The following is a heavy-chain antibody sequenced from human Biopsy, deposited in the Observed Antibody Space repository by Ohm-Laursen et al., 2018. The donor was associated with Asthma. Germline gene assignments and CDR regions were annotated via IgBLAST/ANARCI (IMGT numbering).Heavy chain of an antibody. Sequence: SLRLSCTASGFTFGDYWMSWVRQVPGKGLEWVANIKHDGSEKNHVDSLKGRFTISRDKSENTLYLQMNSLTAEDTAVYHCAKDERSYYGSDSKYMQPVPLGDWGQGTLVIVSA. CDR1: GFTFGDYW. V-gene: IGHV3-7*03. D-gene: IGHD2-21*01. CDR2: IKHDGSEK. J-gene: IGHJ4*02. CDR3: AKDERSYYGSDSKYMQPVPLGD.